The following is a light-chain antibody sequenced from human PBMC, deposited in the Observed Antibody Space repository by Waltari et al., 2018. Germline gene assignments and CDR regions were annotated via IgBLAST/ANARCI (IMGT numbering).Light chain of an antibody. J-gene: IGLJ3*02. CDR1: YSNIGSNV. CDR2: RSD. CDR3: ASWDDSLNGHWV. V-gene: IGLV1-44*01. Sequence: QSVLTQPPSASGAPGQRVTISCSGSYSNIGSNVVNWYQQRPGKAPKLLIYRSDRRPSGGPVRFPGSKSDSSASLAIDGLHSEDEADYYCASWDDSLNGHWVFGGGTKVTVL.